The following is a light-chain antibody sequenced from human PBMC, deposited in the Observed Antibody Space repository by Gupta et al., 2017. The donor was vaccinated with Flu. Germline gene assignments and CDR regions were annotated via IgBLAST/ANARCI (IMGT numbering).Light chain of an antibody. CDR3: QHNGTSPWM. V-gene: IGKV3-20*01. CDR1: QSVSNTS. J-gene: IGKJ1*01. CDR2: AAS. Sequence: EVVLTQSPTTLSLSPWERATLSCRATQSVSNTSVAWYKHNPGQAPRIFISAASSRATGITDRFSGSGSGTDFTISIRRPESEDFAVYYCQHNGTSPWMFGQGTKVESK.